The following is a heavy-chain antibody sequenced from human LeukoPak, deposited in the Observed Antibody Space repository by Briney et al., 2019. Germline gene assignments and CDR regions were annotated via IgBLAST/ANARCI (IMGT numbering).Heavy chain of an antibody. CDR2: IIPIFGTA. CDR3: AWGGGHCSSTSCCAGNWFDP. CDR1: GGTFSSYA. D-gene: IGHD2-2*01. V-gene: IGHV1-69*06. J-gene: IGHJ5*02. Sequence: SVKVSCKASGGTFSSYAISWVRQAPGQGLEWMGGIIPIFGTANYAQKFQGRVTITADKSTSTAYMELSSLRSEDTAVYYCAWGGGHCSSTSCCAGNWFDPWGQGTLVTVSS.